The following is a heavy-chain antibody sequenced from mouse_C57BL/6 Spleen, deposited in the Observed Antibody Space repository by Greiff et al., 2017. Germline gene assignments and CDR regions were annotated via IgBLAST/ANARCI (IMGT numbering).Heavy chain of an antibody. J-gene: IGHJ4*01. D-gene: IGHD2-3*01. CDR3: ARGRDDGPSGAMDY. CDR1: GFTFSDYY. V-gene: IGHV5-16*01. Sequence: EVKLMESEGGLVQPGSSMKLSCTASGFTFSDYYMAWVRQVPEKGLEWVANINYDGSSTYYLDSLKSRFIISRDNAKNILYLQMSSLKSEDTATYYCARGRDDGPSGAMDYWGQGTSVTVSS. CDR2: INYDGSST.